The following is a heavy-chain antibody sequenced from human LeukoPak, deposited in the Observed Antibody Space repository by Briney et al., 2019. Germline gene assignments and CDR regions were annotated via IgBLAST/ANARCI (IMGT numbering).Heavy chain of an antibody. Sequence: GGSLRLSCAACGFIFSSYEMHGVRQAPARGLEGVSYISISGSTKYYADSVKGRFTISRDNAKNSLYLQINSLRAEDTAVYYCARDRIGAAGSQYFHHWGQGTLVTVSS. CDR2: ISISGSTK. V-gene: IGHV3-48*03. D-gene: IGHD6-13*01. J-gene: IGHJ4*02. CDR3: ARDRIGAAGSQYFHH. CDR1: GFIFSSYE.